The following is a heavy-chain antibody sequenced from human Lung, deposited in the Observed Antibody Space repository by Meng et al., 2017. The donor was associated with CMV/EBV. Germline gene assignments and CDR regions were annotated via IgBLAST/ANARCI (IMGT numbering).Heavy chain of an antibody. CDR3: VRGERLGNYYTNFFDT. J-gene: IGHJ4*02. CDR2: IFRTDTT. V-gene: IGHV3-53*01. Sequence: ETLSLTCAASGFIVSNYYMSWVRQAPEGGLEWVSVIFRTDTTVYAESVKGRFFITRDDSKNSLLLQMNNLRAEDTAIYYCVRGERLGNYYTNFFDTWGQGSLVTVSS. CDR1: GFIVSNYY. D-gene: IGHD1-7*01.